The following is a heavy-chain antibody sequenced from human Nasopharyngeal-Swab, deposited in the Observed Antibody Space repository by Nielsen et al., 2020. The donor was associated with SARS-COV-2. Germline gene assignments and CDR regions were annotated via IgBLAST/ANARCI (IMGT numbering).Heavy chain of an antibody. V-gene: IGHV3-48*03. J-gene: IGHJ4*02. CDR1: GFTFSFYE. D-gene: IGHD1-1*01. CDR2: ISGGGDTI. Sequence: GESLKISCAASGFTFSFYEMNWVCQAPGKGLEWVAFISGGGDTIFYADSVKGRFTISRDDAKNSLYLQLNTLRVEDTAVYYCVRELDYFDSWGQGTLVTVSS. CDR3: VRELDYFDS.